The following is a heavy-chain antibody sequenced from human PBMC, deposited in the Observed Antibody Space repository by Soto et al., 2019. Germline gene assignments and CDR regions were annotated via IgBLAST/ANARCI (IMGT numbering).Heavy chain of an antibody. J-gene: IGHJ4*02. CDR1: GYTFTSYG. CDR2: ISAYNGNT. D-gene: IGHD3-22*01. CDR3: ARELNPRYYYDSSGYVDY. V-gene: IGHV1-18*01. Sequence: ASVKVSCKASGYTFTSYGISWVRQAPGQGLEWMGWISAYNGNTNYAQKLQGRVTMTTDTSTSTAYMELRSLRSDDTAVYYCARELNPRYYYDSSGYVDYWGQGNLITVS.